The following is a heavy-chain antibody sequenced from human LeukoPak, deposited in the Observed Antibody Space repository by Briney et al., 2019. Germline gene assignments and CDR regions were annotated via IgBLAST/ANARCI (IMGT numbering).Heavy chain of an antibody. Sequence: GGSLRLSCAASGFTSSNYSMNWVRQAPGKGLDWISYISRSGTTTYYADSVKGRFTISRDNAKKSLYLQMNSLTAEDTAVYYCARDGYGDYFFDYWGQGTLVTVSS. CDR2: ISRSGTTT. V-gene: IGHV3-48*01. CDR3: ARDGYGDYFFDY. D-gene: IGHD4-17*01. J-gene: IGHJ4*02. CDR1: GFTSSNYS.